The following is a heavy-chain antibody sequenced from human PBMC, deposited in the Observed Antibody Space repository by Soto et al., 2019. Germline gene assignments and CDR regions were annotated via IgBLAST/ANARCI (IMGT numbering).Heavy chain of an antibody. J-gene: IGHJ6*02. V-gene: IGHV4-34*01. CDR2: INDSGST. D-gene: IGHD2-15*01. Sequence: QVQLQQWGAGLLKPSETLSLTCAVYGGSFSGYYWSWIRQPPGKGLEGIGEINDSGSTSYNPSLRSRFTISIDSPKTHSSLKLSAVTAANTAVYYCARGDIVVVVAATTVYYYYGMDVWGQGTTVTVSS. CDR3: ARGDIVVVVAATTVYYYYGMDV. CDR1: GGSFSGYY.